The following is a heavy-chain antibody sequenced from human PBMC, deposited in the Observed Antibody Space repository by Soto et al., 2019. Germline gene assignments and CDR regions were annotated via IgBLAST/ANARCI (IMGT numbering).Heavy chain of an antibody. J-gene: IGHJ6*02. CDR3: ARGLVIRPYYYHGMDV. V-gene: IGHV4-30-4*01. CDR1: GGSISSGDYF. D-gene: IGHD3-9*01. Sequence: QVQLQESGPGLVKPSQTLSLTCTVSGGSISSGDYFWSWIRQSPGQGLEWIGYISSIGSTYYNPSLKSRVSLTRDTSKNQFSLKLSSVTTTDTAVYYCARGLVIRPYYYHGMDVWGQGTTVTVSS. CDR2: ISSIGST.